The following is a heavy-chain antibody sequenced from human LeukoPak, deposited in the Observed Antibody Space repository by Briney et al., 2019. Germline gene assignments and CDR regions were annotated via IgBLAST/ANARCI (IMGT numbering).Heavy chain of an antibody. CDR1: GFSLSTSGMC. CDR3: SRGGSYGKGEAFYI. V-gene: IGHV2-70*11. CDR2: IDWDEDK. Sequence: TESGPTLVNPTQTLTLTCTFSGFSLSTSGMCVSWIRQPPGKALEWLARIDWDEDKYYSTSLKTRLTISKDTSKNQVVLTMTNMGPCDTATDFLSRGGSYGKGEAFYIWGQGTMVTVSS. D-gene: IGHD1-26*01. J-gene: IGHJ3*02.